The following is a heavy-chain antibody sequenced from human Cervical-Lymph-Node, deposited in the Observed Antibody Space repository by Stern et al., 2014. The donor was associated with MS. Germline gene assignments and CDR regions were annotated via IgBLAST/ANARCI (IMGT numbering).Heavy chain of an antibody. V-gene: IGHV3-11*01. CDR3: ARVGYTGYLVDY. D-gene: IGHD5-12*01. J-gene: IGHJ4*02. CDR1: GFTFSDYY. Sequence: QVQLVQSGGDLVKPGGSLRLSCAASGFTFSDYYMSWIRQAPGKGLEWVSYISSSGNTIYYADSVKGRFTISRDNAKNSLYLQMNSLRAEDTAVFYCARVGYTGYLVDYWGQGTLVTVSS. CDR2: ISSSGNTI.